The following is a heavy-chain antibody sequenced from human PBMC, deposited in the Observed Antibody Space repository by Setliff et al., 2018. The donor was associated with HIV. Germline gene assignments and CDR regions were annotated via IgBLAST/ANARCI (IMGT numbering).Heavy chain of an antibody. Sequence: GSLRLSCAASGFTFSTYWMIWVRQAPGKGLEWVAKIKQDGSEEYYADPVKGRFTIPRDNSKNTLYLQMNSLRAEDTAVYYCAKTPSSGWYSLYLDYWGQGTLVTVSS. CDR3: AKTPSSGWYSLYLDY. V-gene: IGHV3-7*01. J-gene: IGHJ4*02. CDR1: GFTFSTYW. CDR2: IKQDGSEE. D-gene: IGHD6-19*01.